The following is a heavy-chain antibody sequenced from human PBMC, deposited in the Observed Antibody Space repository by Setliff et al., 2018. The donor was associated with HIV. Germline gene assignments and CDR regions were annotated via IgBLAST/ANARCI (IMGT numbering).Heavy chain of an antibody. CDR2: IYYSGST. CDR1: GGSISSSSYY. CDR3: ARESAEYYDFWGGYSLGLAALDY. V-gene: IGHV4-39*02. D-gene: IGHD3-3*01. Sequence: SETLSLTGTVSGGSISSSSYYWGWIRQPPGKGLEWIGSIYYSGSTYYNPSLKSRFTLSRDNSKNTLFLQMNSLRPADTALYYCARESAEYYDFWGGYSLGLAALDYWGQGTLVTVSS. J-gene: IGHJ4*02.